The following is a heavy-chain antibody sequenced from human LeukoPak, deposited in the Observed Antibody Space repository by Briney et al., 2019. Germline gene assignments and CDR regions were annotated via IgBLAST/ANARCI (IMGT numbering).Heavy chain of an antibody. CDR1: GFTFSSYW. CDR3: ARLRKGYCTNGVCYYTFFDY. V-gene: IGHV3-7*01. CDR2: IKQDGSEK. D-gene: IGHD2-8*01. J-gene: IGHJ4*02. Sequence: GGSPRLSCAASGFTFSSYWMSWVRQAPGKGLEWVANIKQDGSEKYYVDSVKGRFTISRDNAKNSLYLQMNSLRAEDTAVYYCARLRKGYCTNGVCYYTFFDYWGQGTLVTVSS.